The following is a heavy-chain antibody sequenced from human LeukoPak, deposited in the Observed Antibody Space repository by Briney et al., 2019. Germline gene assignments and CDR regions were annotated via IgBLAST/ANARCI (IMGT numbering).Heavy chain of an antibody. V-gene: IGHV4-34*01. CDR1: GGSFSGYY. J-gene: IGHJ4*02. CDR3: ARGGGVWGSYRYTLKD. D-gene: IGHD3-16*02. CDR2: INHSGST. Sequence: SETLSLTCAVYGGSFSGYYWSWIRQPPGKGLEWIGEINHSGSTNYNPSLKSRVTISVDTSKNQFSLKLSSVTAADTAVYYCARGGGVWGSYRYTLKDWGQGTLVTVSS.